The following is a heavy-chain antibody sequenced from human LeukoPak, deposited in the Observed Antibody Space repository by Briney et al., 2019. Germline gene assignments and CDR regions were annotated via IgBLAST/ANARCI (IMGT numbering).Heavy chain of an antibody. CDR2: IYYSGGT. Sequence: PSETLSLTCTVSGGSISSSSYYWGWIRQPPGKGLEWIGSIYYSGGTYYNPSLKSRVTISVDTSKNQFSLKLSSVTAADTAVYYCARHEGIAAANWFDPWGQGTLVTVSS. J-gene: IGHJ5*02. CDR1: GGSISSSSYY. V-gene: IGHV4-39*01. D-gene: IGHD6-13*01. CDR3: ARHEGIAAANWFDP.